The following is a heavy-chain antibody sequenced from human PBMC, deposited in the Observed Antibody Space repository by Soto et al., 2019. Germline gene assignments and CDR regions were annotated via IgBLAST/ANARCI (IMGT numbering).Heavy chain of an antibody. CDR1: GGTISNYY. CDR3: TRVGGYYCDYPNFDY. V-gene: IGHV4-59*01. CDR2: MYYSGST. D-gene: IGHD4-17*01. Sequence: PSETLSLTCTVSGGTISNYYWSWIRQPPGKGLEWMGYMYYSGSTKYNPSLKSRVTTSVGTSNNQFFLKLNSVTAAHTAVYFCTRVGGYYCDYPNFDYWGRVNLVTVSS. J-gene: IGHJ4*02.